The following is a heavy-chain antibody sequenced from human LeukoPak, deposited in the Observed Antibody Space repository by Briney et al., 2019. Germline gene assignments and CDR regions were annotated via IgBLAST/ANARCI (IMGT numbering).Heavy chain of an antibody. J-gene: IGHJ6*02. CDR1: GFTFTSSA. CDR3: AADYDTRRDYGMDV. D-gene: IGHD3-9*01. Sequence: SVKVSCKASGFTFTSSAMQLVRQARGQRLEWIGWIVVGSGNTNYAQKFQERVTITRDMSTSTAYMELSSLRSEDTAVYYCAADYDTRRDYGMDVWGQGTTVTVSS. CDR2: IVVGSGNT. V-gene: IGHV1-58*02.